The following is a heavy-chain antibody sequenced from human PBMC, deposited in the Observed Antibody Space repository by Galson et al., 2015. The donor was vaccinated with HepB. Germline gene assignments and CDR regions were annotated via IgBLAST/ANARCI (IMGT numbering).Heavy chain of an antibody. Sequence: SLRLSCAASGFTFSQYGIHWVRQAPGKGLEWVALIWYDGNNKYYADSVKGRFTISRDNSKNTLYLEMNCLRAEDTAVYYCARKELTYYYDSSGSNDALDIWGQGTMVTVSS. CDR3: ARKELTYYYDSSGSNDALDI. V-gene: IGHV3-33*01. J-gene: IGHJ3*02. D-gene: IGHD3-22*01. CDR1: GFTFSQYG. CDR2: IWYDGNNK.